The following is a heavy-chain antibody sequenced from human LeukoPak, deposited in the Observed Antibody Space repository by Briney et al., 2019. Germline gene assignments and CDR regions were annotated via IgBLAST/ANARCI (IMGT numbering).Heavy chain of an antibody. J-gene: IGHJ5*02. D-gene: IGHD5-12*01. Sequence: ASVKVSCKASGYTFTGYYMHWVRQAPGQGLEWMGWINPNSGGTNYAQKFQGRVTMTRDTSISTAYMELSRLRSDDTAVYYCARDAIVASRRGGWFDPWGQGTLVTVSS. CDR3: ARDAIVASRRGGWFDP. CDR2: INPNSGGT. CDR1: GYTFTGYY. V-gene: IGHV1-2*02.